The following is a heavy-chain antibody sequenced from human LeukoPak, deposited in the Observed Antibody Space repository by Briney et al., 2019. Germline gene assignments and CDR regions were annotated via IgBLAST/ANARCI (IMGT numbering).Heavy chain of an antibody. Sequence: PGRSLRLSCAASGFTFSSYGMHWVRQAPGKGLEWVAVISYDGSNKYYADSVKGRFTISRDNSKNTLYLQMNSLRAEDTAVYCCAKDYSGYDSPPDYWGQGTLVTVSS. CDR2: ISYDGSNK. J-gene: IGHJ4*02. CDR3: AKDYSGYDSPPDY. CDR1: GFTFSSYG. V-gene: IGHV3-30*18. D-gene: IGHD5-12*01.